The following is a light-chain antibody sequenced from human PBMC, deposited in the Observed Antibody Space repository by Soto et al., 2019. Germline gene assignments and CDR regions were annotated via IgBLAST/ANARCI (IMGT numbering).Light chain of an antibody. CDR1: QSVSSSY. CDR3: QQSYDMPWT. CDR2: GAS. Sequence: EIVLTQSPGTLSLSPGERATLSCRASQSVSSSYLAWYQQKPGQAPRLLIYGASSRATGIPDRFSGSGSGTDFTLTISRLEPEDFATYYCQQSYDMPWTFGQGTKVDIK. J-gene: IGKJ1*01. V-gene: IGKV3-20*01.